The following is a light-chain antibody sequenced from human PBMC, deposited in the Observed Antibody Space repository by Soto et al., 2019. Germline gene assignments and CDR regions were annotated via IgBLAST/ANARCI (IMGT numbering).Light chain of an antibody. V-gene: IGLV1-44*01. Sequence: QSVLTQPTSASGTPGQRVTISCSGSSSNIGGTTVNWYKLVPGTPPKLLIYASNQRPSGVPDRFSGSKSGTSASMAISGLQSEDEADYYCAAWDDSLNGWVFGGGTKLTVL. CDR1: SSNIGGTT. CDR3: AAWDDSLNGWV. J-gene: IGLJ3*02. CDR2: ASN.